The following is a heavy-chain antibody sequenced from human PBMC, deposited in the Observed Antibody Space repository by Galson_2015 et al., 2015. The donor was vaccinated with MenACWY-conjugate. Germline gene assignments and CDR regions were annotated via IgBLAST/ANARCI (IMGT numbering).Heavy chain of an antibody. CDR1: GFSLSNYG. Sequence: SLRLSCAASGFSLSNYGIHWVRQAPGKGLEWVAVIWYDGSNKYYADSVKGRFTISRDNSKNTLYLQMSSLRAEDTAVYFCGKDKVADTAMVIEHWGQGALVSVSS. D-gene: IGHD5-18*01. J-gene: IGHJ1*01. V-gene: IGHV3-33*06. CDR3: GKDKVADTAMVIEH. CDR2: IWYDGSNK.